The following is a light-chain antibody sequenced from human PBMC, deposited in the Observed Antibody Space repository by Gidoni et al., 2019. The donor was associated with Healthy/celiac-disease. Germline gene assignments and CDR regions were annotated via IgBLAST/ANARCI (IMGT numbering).Light chain of an antibody. CDR1: ALPKQY. V-gene: IGLV3-25*02. Sequence: SYELTQPPSVSVSPGQTTRITCSGDALPKQYAYWYQQKPGQAPVLVIYKDSERPSGIPERFSGSSSGTTVTLTISGVQAEDEADYYCQSADSLSLVFGGGTKLTVL. CDR2: KDS. J-gene: IGLJ2*01. CDR3: QSADSLSLV.